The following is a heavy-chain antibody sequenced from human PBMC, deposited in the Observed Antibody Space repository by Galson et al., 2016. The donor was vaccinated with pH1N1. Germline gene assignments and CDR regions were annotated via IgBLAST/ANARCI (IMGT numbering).Heavy chain of an antibody. D-gene: IGHD3-10*01. V-gene: IGHV4-39*01. CDR3: ARRGIGEFLYYFDS. Sequence: ETLSLTCTVSGGSISSRSYYWGWIRQPPGKGLEWIGSIYYSGSTYYNPSLKSRVTISEDTSKNQFSLKMSSVTAADTAMYYCARRGIGEFLYYFDSWGQGTLVTVSS. CDR1: GGSISSRSYY. CDR2: IYYSGST. J-gene: IGHJ4*02.